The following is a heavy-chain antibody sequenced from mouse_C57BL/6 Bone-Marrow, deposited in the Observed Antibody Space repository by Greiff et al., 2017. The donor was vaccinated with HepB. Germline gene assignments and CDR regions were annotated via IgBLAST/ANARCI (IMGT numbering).Heavy chain of an antibody. CDR1: GFTFSSYA. V-gene: IGHV5-4*01. D-gene: IGHD1-1*01. CDR2: ISDGGSYT. Sequence: EVQLQESGGGLVKPGGSLKLSCAASGFTFSSYAMSWVRQTPEKRLEWVATISDGGSYTYYPDNVKGRFTISRDNAKNNLYLQMSHLKSEDTAMYYCARGLLPFDYWGQGTTLTVSS. J-gene: IGHJ2*01. CDR3: ARGLLPFDY.